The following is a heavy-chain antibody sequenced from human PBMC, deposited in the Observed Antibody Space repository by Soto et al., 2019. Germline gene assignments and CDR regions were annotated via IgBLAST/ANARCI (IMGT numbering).Heavy chain of an antibody. CDR3: ARDLGLVAAGRGYYYYYGMDV. J-gene: IGHJ6*02. CDR2: IKQDESEK. D-gene: IGHD6-13*01. V-gene: IGHV3-7*03. CDR1: GISFSGYW. Sequence: EVQLVESGGGLVQPGGSLRLSCAASGISFSGYWMSWVRQAPGKGLEWVANIKQDESEKYYVDSVKGRFTISRDNAKNLLYLEMRNLRGEDTAVYFCARDLGLVAAGRGYYYYYGMDVWVQGTTVTVSS.